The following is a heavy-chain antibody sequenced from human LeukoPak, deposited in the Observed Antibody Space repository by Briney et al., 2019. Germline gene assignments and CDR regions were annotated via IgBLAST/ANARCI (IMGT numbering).Heavy chain of an antibody. V-gene: IGHV3-30*04. CDR3: ARDRRGGDYEGLFDY. CDR1: GFTFSSYA. CDR2: ISYDGSNT. D-gene: IGHD4-17*01. Sequence: GGSLRLSCAASGFTFSSYAMHWVRQAPGKGLEWVAVISYDGSNTYYADSVKGRFTISRDNSKNTPYLQMNSRRAEDTAVYYCARDRRGGDYEGLFDYWGQGTLVTLS. J-gene: IGHJ4*02.